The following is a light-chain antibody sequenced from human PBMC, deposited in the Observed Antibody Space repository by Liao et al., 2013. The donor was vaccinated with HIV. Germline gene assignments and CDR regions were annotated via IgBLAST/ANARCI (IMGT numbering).Light chain of an antibody. CDR2: QDN. V-gene: IGLV3-1*01. Sequence: SYELTQPPSVSVSPGQTATISCYGVYLEDKHVCWYQQRPGQSPVLLICQDNKRPSGIPERFSGSNSGNTATLTISGTQAADEADYYCQAWDSSTGDVGFGGGTKLTVL. CDR1: YLEDKH. CDR3: QAWDSSTGDVG. J-gene: IGLJ2*01.